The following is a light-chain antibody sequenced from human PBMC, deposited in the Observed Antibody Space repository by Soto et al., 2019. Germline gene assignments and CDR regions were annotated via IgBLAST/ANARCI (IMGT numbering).Light chain of an antibody. V-gene: IGKV2-28*01. CDR3: MQARQAPPT. J-gene: IGKJ4*01. CDR1: QSLLRSDGYSS. CDR2: LGS. Sequence: DIVMTQSPVSLPVTPGEPAFISCRSSQSLLRSDGYSSLDWYRQKSGQSPQLLIHLGSIRASGVHDRFSGSASGTDFTLNISIVEAEDVGVYFCMQARQAPPTFGGGTMVVLK.